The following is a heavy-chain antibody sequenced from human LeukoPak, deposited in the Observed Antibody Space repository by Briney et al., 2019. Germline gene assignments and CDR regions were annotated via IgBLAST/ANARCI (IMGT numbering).Heavy chain of an antibody. Sequence: KPGASVKVSCKASGYTFTGYYMHWVRQAPGQGLEWMGWINPNSGGTNYAQKFQGRVTMTRDTSISTAYMELSRLRSDDTAVYYCARARGYQLLKYNWFDPWGQGTLVTVSS. CDR3: ARARGYQLLKYNWFDP. D-gene: IGHD2-2*01. V-gene: IGHV1-2*02. J-gene: IGHJ5*02. CDR1: GYTFTGYY. CDR2: INPNSGGT.